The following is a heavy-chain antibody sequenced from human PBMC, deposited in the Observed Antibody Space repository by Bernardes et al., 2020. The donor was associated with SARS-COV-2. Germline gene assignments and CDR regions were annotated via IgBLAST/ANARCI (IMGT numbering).Heavy chain of an antibody. V-gene: IGHV3-23*01. CDR1: GFTFSSYA. CDR3: AKVEIYDILTGGNY. D-gene: IGHD3-9*01. Sequence: GGSLRLSCAASGFTFSSYAMSWVRQAPGKGLEWVSAISGSGGSTYYADSVKGRFTISRDNSKNTLYLQMNSLRAEDTAVYYCAKVEIYDILTGGNYWGQGTLVTVSS. CDR2: ISGSGGST. J-gene: IGHJ4*02.